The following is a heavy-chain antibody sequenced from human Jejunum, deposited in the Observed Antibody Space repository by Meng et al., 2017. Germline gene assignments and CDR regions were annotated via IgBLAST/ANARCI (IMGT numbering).Heavy chain of an antibody. CDR1: GYTFTIYG. CDR2: ISVYHGNT. Sequence: QVQLVQSGAEGKNPGASVKVSFKTSGYTFTIYGISWVRQAPGQGLEWMGWISVYHGNTNYAQKLQGRVTMTTDTSTSTAYMELRSLRSDDTAVYFCARDYSGTSYRYSDYWGQGTLVTVSS. V-gene: IGHV1-18*01. CDR3: ARDYSGTSYRYSDY. J-gene: IGHJ4*02. D-gene: IGHD1-26*01.